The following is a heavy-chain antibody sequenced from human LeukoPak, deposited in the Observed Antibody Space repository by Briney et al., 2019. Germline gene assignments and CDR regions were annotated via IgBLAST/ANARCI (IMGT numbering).Heavy chain of an antibody. CDR2: ISGSGGST. J-gene: IGHJ5*02. CDR1: GFSFSSYA. V-gene: IGHV3-23*01. D-gene: IGHD6-6*01. Sequence: GGSLRLSCAASGFSFSSYAMSWVRQAPGKGLEWVSAISGSGGSTYYADSVKGRFTISRDNSKNTLHLQMNSLRAEDTAVYYCAKDPRSRAARPGWFDPWGQGTLVTVSS. CDR3: AKDPRSRAARPGWFDP.